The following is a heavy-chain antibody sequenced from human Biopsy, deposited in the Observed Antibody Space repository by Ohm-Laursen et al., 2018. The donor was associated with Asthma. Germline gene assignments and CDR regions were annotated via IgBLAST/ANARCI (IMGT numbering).Heavy chain of an antibody. V-gene: IGHV1-24*01. J-gene: IGHJ4*02. CDR2: HDHKEGGT. CDR3: ASDVHKDYVRWNFHF. Sequence: ASVKVSCKISGYSFTDFSMHWVRQAPGQGLEWMGGHDHKEGGTVNARKFQDRVTMTDDTSTDTAYMELSSLSSDDTAVYYCASDVHKDYVRWNFHFWGQGTLVTVSS. D-gene: IGHD4-17*01. CDR1: GYSFTDFS.